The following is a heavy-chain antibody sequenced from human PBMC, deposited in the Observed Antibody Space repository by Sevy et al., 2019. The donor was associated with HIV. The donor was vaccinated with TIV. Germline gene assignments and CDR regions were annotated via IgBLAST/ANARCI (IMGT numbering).Heavy chain of an antibody. J-gene: IGHJ4*02. D-gene: IGHD4-17*01. V-gene: IGHV3-48*03. CDR3: ARDLPPSATTVAHFDC. CDR1: GFSFSSYE. Sequence: GGSLRLSCAASGFSFSSYEMNWVRQAPGKGLEWVSYISNIGTTISYSDSVRGRFTISRDNARNLLYLQMNSLRAEDTAVYYCARDLPPSATTVAHFDCWGQGTLVTVSS. CDR2: ISNIGTTI.